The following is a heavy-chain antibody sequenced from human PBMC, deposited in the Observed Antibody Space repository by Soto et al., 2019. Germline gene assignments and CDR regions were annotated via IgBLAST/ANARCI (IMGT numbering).Heavy chain of an antibody. CDR2: ISYDGSNK. V-gene: IGHV3-30*18. Sequence: PGGSLRLSCAASGFTFSSYGMHWVRQAPGKGLEWVAVISYDGSNKYYADSVKGRFTISRDNSKNTLYLKMNSLRAEDTAVYYCAKGNSFPYGMDVWGQGTTVTVSS. J-gene: IGHJ6*02. CDR3: AKGNSFPYGMDV. CDR1: GFTFSSYG. D-gene: IGHD5-18*01.